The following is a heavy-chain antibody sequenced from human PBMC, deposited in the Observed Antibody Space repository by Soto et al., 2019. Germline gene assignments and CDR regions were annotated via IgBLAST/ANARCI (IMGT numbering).Heavy chain of an antibody. CDR3: AKGQNTIFGTNWFDP. Sequence: GGSLRLSCAASGFTFSSYGMHWVRQAPGKGLEWEAVISYDGSNKYYADSVKGRFTISRDNSKNTLYLQMNSLRAEDTAVYYCAKGQNTIFGTNWFDPWGQGTLVTVSS. CDR2: ISYDGSNK. V-gene: IGHV3-30*18. J-gene: IGHJ5*02. CDR1: GFTFSSYG. D-gene: IGHD3-3*01.